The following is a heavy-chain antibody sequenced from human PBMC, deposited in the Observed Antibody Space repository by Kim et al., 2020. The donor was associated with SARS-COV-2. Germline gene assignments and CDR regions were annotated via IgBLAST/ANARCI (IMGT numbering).Heavy chain of an antibody. CDR1: GFTFSSYS. J-gene: IGHJ5*02. CDR3: ARDARLGYCSGGSCYGGNWFDP. V-gene: IGHV3-21*01. CDR2: ISSSSSYI. Sequence: GGSLRLSCAASGFTFSSYSMNWVRQAPGKGLEWVSSISSSSSYIYYADSVKGRFTISRDNAKNSLYLQMNSLRAEDTAVYYCARDARLGYCSGGSCYGGNWFDPWGQGTLVTVSS. D-gene: IGHD2-15*01.